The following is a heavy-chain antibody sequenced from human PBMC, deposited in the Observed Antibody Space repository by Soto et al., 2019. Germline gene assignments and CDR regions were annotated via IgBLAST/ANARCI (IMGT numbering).Heavy chain of an antibody. CDR3: TRNHAYESFDY. J-gene: IGHJ4*02. CDR2: INPDGSQT. D-gene: IGHD5-12*01. Sequence: GESLRLSCAASGFTFSSYWMAWVRQAPGKGLEWVAGINPDGSQTYYVDSVEGRFTISRDNAKNSLFLEMNSLTVEDTSVFYCTRNHAYESFDYWGQGTLVTVSS. V-gene: IGHV3-7*01. CDR1: GFTFSSYW.